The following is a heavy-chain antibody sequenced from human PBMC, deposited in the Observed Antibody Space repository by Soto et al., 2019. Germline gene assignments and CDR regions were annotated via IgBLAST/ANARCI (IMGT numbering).Heavy chain of an antibody. CDR3: AREIYSGRYYAY. CDR2: ITSGSRTT. Sequence: LRLSCKASGFTFSSYSMNWVRQAPGKGLEWLSYITSGSRTTYYVDSVKGRFTISRDNAKNSLFLQMNSLRAEDTAVYYCAREIYSGRYYAYWGQGTLVTVSS. V-gene: IGHV3-48*01. J-gene: IGHJ4*02. CDR1: GFTFSSYS. D-gene: IGHD1-26*01.